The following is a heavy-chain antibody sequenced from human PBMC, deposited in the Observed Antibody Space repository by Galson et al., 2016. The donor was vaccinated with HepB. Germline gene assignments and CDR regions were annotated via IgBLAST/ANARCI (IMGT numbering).Heavy chain of an antibody. J-gene: IGHJ4*02. CDR3: ARVSRGTLLSGSRNFDY. Sequence: SETLSLTCTVSSDSISTYYWSWIRQPPGKGLEWIGYSYYSGGTNYNPPLRGRVTIPLDTSKTQFSLKLTSVTAADTAVYYCARVSRGTLLSGSRNFDYWGQGTPVTVSS. V-gene: IGHV4-59*08. CDR1: SDSISTYY. D-gene: IGHD2-15*01. CDR2: SYYSGGT.